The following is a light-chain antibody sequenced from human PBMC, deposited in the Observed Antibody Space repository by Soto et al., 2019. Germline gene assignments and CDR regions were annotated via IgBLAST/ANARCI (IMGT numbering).Light chain of an antibody. J-gene: IGKJ1*01. CDR3: QQYNDYWWT. V-gene: IGKV1-5*01. CDR1: QSISSW. Sequence: DIQMPQSPSTLSASVGDRVTITCRASQSISSWLAWYQQKPGKAPKLLIYDASSLESGVPSRFSGSGSGTEFTLTISSLQPDDFATYYCQQYNDYWWTFGQGTKVDIK. CDR2: DAS.